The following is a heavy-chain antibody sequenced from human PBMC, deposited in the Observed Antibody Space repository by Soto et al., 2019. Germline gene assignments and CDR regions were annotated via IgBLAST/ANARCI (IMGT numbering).Heavy chain of an antibody. D-gene: IGHD3-10*01. CDR1: GFTFSNYW. CDR2: ISPDGTIP. Sequence: EVQLVESGGGLVQPGGSLRLSCAVSGFTFSNYWMHWVRQAPGKGLVWVSTISPDGTIPDYTDSVKGRLAISRDNAKITLFLQINSLRPEDTAVYYCARFRGDAFEIWGQGTMVTVSS. J-gene: IGHJ3*02. CDR3: ARFRGDAFEI. V-gene: IGHV3-74*01.